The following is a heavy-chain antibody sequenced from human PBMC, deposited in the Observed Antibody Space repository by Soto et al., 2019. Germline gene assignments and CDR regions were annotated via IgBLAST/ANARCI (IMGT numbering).Heavy chain of an antibody. CDR3: ARGYDFWSGYYYPYGMDV. D-gene: IGHD3-3*01. V-gene: IGHV1-3*01. Sequence: ASVKVSCKASGYTFTSYAMHWVRQAPGQRLEWMGWINAGNGNTKYSQKFQGRFTISRDNSKNTLYLQMNSLRAEDTAVYYCARGYDFWSGYYYPYGMDVWGQGTTVTVSS. CDR1: GYTFTSYA. J-gene: IGHJ6*02. CDR2: INAGNGNT.